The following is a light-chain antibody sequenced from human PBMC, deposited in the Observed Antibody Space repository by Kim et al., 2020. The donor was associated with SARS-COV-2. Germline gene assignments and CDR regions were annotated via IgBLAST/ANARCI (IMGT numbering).Light chain of an antibody. CDR2: EDD. CDR1: GGSIATGY. V-gene: IGLV6-57*01. J-gene: IGLJ3*02. Sequence: GETLTISCTRTGGSIATGYVHWYQQRPGRSPTTVIYEDDHRPSGVPDRFSASVDSSSNAASLIISGLETEDEADYYCQSYDGTGWVFGGGTQLTVL. CDR3: QSYDGTGWV.